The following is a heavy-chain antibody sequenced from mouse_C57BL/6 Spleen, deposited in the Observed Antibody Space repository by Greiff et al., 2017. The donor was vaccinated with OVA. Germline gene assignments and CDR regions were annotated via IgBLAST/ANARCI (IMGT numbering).Heavy chain of an antibody. J-gene: IGHJ1*03. D-gene: IGHD1-1*01. CDR1: GFTFSDYG. V-gene: IGHV5-17*01. CDR3: ARDYYGSSYGGYFDV. Sequence: EVQVVESGGGLVKPGGSLKLSCAASGFTFSDYGMHLVRQAPEKGLEWVAYISSGSSTLYYADTVKGRFTISRDNAKNTLFLQLTSLRAEDTAMYYGARDYYGSSYGGYFDVWGTGTTVTVSS. CDR2: ISSGSSTL.